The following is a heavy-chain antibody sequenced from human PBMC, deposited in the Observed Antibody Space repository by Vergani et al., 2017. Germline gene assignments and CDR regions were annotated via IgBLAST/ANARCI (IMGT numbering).Heavy chain of an antibody. CDR3: AREYSSTSGRAFDF. J-gene: IGHJ3*01. D-gene: IGHD2-2*01. V-gene: IGHV3-48*01. CDR1: GFDFSSYI. Sequence: QLVESGGGWVQPGGSLRLSCVVSGFDFSSYIMNWVRQAPGKGLEWVSFVSTGTKSQSYAESVKGRFTISKDSAKNSLYLQMDSLRAEDTAVYYCAREYSSTSGRAFDFWGQGTKVTVAS. CDR2: VSTGTKSQ.